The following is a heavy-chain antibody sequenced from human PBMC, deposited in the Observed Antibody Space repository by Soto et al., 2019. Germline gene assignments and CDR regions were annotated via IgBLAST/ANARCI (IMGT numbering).Heavy chain of an antibody. Sequence: SETLSLTCTVSGGSINSNNYYWAWIRQPPGKGLAWIASIYYDGTTYYNTSLRSRVTISRDTSKNQFSLRLTSMTAADTAVYYCAKVVVAATRHTDFDSWGQGTLVTVSS. CDR3: AKVVVAATRHTDFDS. CDR2: IYYDGTT. D-gene: IGHD2-15*01. CDR1: GGSINSNNYY. J-gene: IGHJ4*02. V-gene: IGHV4-39*02.